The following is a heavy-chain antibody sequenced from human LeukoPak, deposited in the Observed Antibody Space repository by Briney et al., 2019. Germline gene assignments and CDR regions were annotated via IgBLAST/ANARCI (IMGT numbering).Heavy chain of an antibody. CDR3: ARDRIGYSERRLYYYYHGMDV. CDR1: GGSISSGSYY. J-gene: IGHJ6*02. Sequence: PSETLSLTCTVSGGSISSGSYYWSWIRQPAGKGLEWIGRIYNTESTNYSPSLKSRVSMSVDTSKNQFSLRLSSVTAADTAVYYCARDRIGYSERRLYYYYHGMDVWGQGTTVTVSS. D-gene: IGHD5-18*01. CDR2: IYNTEST. V-gene: IGHV4-61*02.